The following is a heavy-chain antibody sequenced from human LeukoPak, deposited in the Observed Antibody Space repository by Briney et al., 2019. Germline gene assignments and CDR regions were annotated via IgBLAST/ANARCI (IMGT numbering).Heavy chain of an antibody. V-gene: IGHV3-23*01. CDR3: ARGAGAQRVDWFDP. D-gene: IGHD3-3*01. CDR1: GFTLSTNA. Sequence: PGGSLRLSCLTSGFTLSTNAMSWVRQAPGKGLEWISGISGSGASTYYTDSVEGRFTVSRDDSKDTLYLQMNRLRAEDTAVYYCARGAGAQRVDWFDPWGQGTLVTVSS. J-gene: IGHJ5*02. CDR2: ISGSGAST.